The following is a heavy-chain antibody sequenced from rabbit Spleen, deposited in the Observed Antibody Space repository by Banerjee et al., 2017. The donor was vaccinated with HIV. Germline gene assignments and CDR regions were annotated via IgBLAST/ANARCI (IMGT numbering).Heavy chain of an antibody. CDR1: GFSFSSNYY. J-gene: IGHJ6*01. V-gene: IGHV1S45*01. CDR2: TAAGGSPFT. Sequence: QEQLVESGGGLVQPEGSLTLTCTTSGFSFSSNYYMCWVRQAPGKGLEWIACTAAGGSPFTYYATWAKGRFTCSKASSTTVTLQMTSLTAADTATYFCARDTGTSFSTYGMDLWGPGTLVTVS. D-gene: IGHD8-1*01. CDR3: ARDTGTSFSTYGMDL.